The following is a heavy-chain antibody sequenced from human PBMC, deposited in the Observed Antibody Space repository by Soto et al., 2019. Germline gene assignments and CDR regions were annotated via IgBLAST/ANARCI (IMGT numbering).Heavy chain of an antibody. J-gene: IGHJ6*02. D-gene: IGHD3-10*01. CDR3: ARVGGGLASLGYYGMDV. CDR1: GYNFIGYY. V-gene: IGHV1-2*04. Sequence: ASVKVACKSSGYNFIGYYIHWVRQAPGQRLEWMGWINPNSGGTNYAQRFQGWVTMNRDRSISTAYMELSRLKSDDTDVYYCARVGGGLASLGYYGMDVWGQGTTVTVSS. CDR2: INPNSGGT.